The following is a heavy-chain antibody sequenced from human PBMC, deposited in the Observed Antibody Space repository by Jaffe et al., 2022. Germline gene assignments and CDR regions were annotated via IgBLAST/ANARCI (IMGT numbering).Heavy chain of an antibody. CDR3: ARASHFDIWGSPNRYYFDY. D-gene: IGHD3-16*01. CDR2: IYHSGST. V-gene: IGHV4-30-2*01. Sequence: QLQLQESGSGLVKPSQTLSLTCAVSGGSISSGGYSWSWIRQPPGKGLEWIGYIYHSGSTYYNPSLKSRVTISVDRSKNQFSLKLSSVTAADTAVYYCARASHFDIWGSPNRYYFDYWGQGTLVTVSS. J-gene: IGHJ4*02. CDR1: GGSISSGGYS.